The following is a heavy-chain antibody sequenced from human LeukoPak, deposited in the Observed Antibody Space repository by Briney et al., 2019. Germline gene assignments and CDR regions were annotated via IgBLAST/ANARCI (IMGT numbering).Heavy chain of an antibody. CDR3: ARDQTRYSSSPTAHDAFDI. D-gene: IGHD6-6*01. CDR2: IYYSGST. CDR1: GASISPYH. Sequence: SETLSLTCTVSGASISPYHWSWIRQHPGKGLEWIGYIYYSGSTYYNPSLKSRVTISVDTSKNQFSLKLSSVTAADMAVYYCARDQTRYSSSPTAHDAFDIWGQGTMVTVSS. J-gene: IGHJ3*02. V-gene: IGHV4-59*06.